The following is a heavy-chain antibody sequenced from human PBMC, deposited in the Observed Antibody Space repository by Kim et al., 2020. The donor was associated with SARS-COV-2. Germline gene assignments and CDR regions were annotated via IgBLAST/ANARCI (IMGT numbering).Heavy chain of an antibody. D-gene: IGHD2-2*01. CDR3: ARDIIVGVLGMVTYFDL. CDR2: ISSSGSNT. CDR1: GFTFSSYG. Sequence: GGSLRLSCAASGFTFSSYGMNWVRQAPGKGLEWVSCISSSGSNTYYADSVKGRFTISRDNSKNTLYLQMNSLRAEDTAVYYCARDIIVGVLGMVTYFDL. V-gene: IGHV3-21*04. J-gene: IGHJ2*01.